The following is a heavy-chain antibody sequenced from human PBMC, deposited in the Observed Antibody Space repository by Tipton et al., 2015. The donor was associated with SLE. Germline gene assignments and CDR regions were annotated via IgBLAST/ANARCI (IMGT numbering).Heavy chain of an antibody. J-gene: IGHJ4*02. CDR1: GFRFSSYA. D-gene: IGHD3-10*01. Sequence: SLRLSCTASGFRFSSYAMNWVRQAPGKGLEWVSVVYSDGRAYYADSVGGRFTISRDNSKNTVYLQMNSLRSEDTAVYFCAKDRYYASGSSLFDYWGQGTLVTVSS. CDR3: AKDRYYASGSSLFDY. V-gene: IGHV3-23*03. CDR2: VYSDGRA.